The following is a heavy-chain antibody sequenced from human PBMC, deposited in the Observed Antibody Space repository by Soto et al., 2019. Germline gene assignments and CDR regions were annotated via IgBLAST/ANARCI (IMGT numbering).Heavy chain of an antibody. D-gene: IGHD3-3*01. Sequence: ASLKVSCKASGYTFTSYDINWVRQATGQGLEWMGWMNPNSGNTGYAQKFQGRVTMTRNTSISTAYMELSSLRSEDTAVYYCARVPSRSTYYDFWSGYYRDYYYYGMDVWGQGTTVTAP. V-gene: IGHV1-8*01. CDR1: GYTFTSYD. CDR2: MNPNSGNT. J-gene: IGHJ6*02. CDR3: ARVPSRSTYYDFWSGYYRDYYYYGMDV.